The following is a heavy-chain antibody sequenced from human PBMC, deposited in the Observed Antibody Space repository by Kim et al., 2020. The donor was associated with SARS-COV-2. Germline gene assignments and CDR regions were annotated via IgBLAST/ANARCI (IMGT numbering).Heavy chain of an antibody. V-gene: IGHV3-48*03. J-gene: IGHJ6*03. Sequence: GGSLRLSCAASGFTFSSYEMNWVRQAPGKGLEWVSYISSSGSTIYYADSVKGRFTISRDNAKNSLYLQMNSLRAEDTAVYYCVRDGLTYSSSWNYMDVWGKGTTVTVSS. CDR1: GFTFSSYE. CDR3: VRDGLTYSSSWNYMDV. CDR2: ISSSGSTI. D-gene: IGHD6-13*01.